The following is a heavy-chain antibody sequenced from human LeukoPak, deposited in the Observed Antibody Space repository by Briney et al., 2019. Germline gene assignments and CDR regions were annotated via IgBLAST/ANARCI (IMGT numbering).Heavy chain of an antibody. CDR2: ISSSSSYI. CDR1: GFTFSSYS. D-gene: IGHD6-6*01. CDR3: ARDQQLVTGFDY. V-gene: IGHV3-21*01. J-gene: IGHJ4*02. Sequence: PWGSLRLSCAASGFTFSSYSMNWVRQAPGKGLEWVSSISSSSSYIYYADSVKGRFTISRDNTKNSLYLQMNSLRAEDTAVYYCARDQQLVTGFDYWGQGTLVTVSS.